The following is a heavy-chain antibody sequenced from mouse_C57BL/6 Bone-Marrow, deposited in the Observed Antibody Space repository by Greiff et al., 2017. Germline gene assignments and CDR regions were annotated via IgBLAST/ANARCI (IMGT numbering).Heavy chain of an antibody. J-gene: IGHJ1*03. D-gene: IGHD2-5*01. V-gene: IGHV1-55*01. Sequence: QVQLQQPGAELVKPGASVKMSCKASGYTFTSYWITWVKQRPGQGLEWIGEIYPGSGSTTYNEKFKSKATLTVDTSSSTAYMQLSSLTSEDSAVSYCARPYYSNCRYFDVWGTGTTVTVSS. CDR1: GYTFTSYW. CDR3: ARPYYSNCRYFDV. CDR2: IYPGSGST.